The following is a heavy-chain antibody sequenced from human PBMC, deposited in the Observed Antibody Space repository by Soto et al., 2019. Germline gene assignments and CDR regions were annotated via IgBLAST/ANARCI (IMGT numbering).Heavy chain of an antibody. D-gene: IGHD2-8*02. J-gene: IGHJ4*02. CDR2: ISAYNGNT. Sequence: QVQLVQSGAEVKKPGASVKVSCKASGYTFTSYGISWVRQSPGQGLEWMGWISAYNGNTNYAQKLQGTVTMTTDTSTSTHYMELRSLRSDDTAVYYCASSVLVGYGLEGESDWGQGTLVTVSS. CDR1: GYTFTSYG. CDR3: ASSVLVGYGLEGESD. V-gene: IGHV1-18*01.